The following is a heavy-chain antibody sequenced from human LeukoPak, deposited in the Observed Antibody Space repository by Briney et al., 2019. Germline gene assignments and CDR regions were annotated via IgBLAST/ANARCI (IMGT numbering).Heavy chain of an antibody. CDR1: GGSISSYY. D-gene: IGHD6-6*01. Sequence: PSETLSLTCTVSGGSISSYYWIWIRQPPGKGLEWIGYIYYSGSTNYNPSLKSRVTISVDTSKNQFSLKLSSVTAADTAVYYCARESKYSRSFDYWGQGTLVTVSS. J-gene: IGHJ4*02. CDR3: ARESKYSRSFDY. CDR2: IYYSGST. V-gene: IGHV4-59*01.